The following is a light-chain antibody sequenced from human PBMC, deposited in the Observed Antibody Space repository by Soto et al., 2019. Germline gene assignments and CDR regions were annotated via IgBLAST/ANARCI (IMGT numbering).Light chain of an antibody. J-gene: IGKJ1*01. Sequence: EIVLTQSPGTLSLSPGERATLSCRASQSVDSKDLAWYQQKPGQAPRILIFAASSRATGIPDRFSGSGSGTDFTLTISRLEPGDFAVYYCQQYGSLSWTFGQGTKVDIK. CDR3: QQYGSLSWT. V-gene: IGKV3-20*01. CDR2: AAS. CDR1: QSVDSKD.